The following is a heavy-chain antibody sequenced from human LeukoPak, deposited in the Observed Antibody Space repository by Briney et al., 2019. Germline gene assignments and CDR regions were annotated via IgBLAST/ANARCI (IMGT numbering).Heavy chain of an antibody. CDR3: ARDLRTPGFFDY. CDR1: GFTFNNYW. Sequence: GGSLRLSCAASGFTFNNYWMNWVRQAPGKGLEGVANIEQDGSEKYYVDSVKSRFTIARDNPKNSLSLQMNSLRAEDTAVYYCARDLRTPGFFDYWGQGTLVTVSS. CDR2: IEQDGSEK. V-gene: IGHV3-7*01. J-gene: IGHJ4*02.